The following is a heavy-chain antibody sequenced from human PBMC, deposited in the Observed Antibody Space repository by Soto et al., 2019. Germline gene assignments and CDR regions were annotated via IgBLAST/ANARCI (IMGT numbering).Heavy chain of an antibody. Sequence: SVKVSCKASGGTFSRYAISWVRQAPGQGLEWMGGIIPIFGTANYAQKFQGRVTITADESTSTAYMELSSLRSEDTAVYYCARDRGYSYGLKYFDYWGQGTLVTVSS. J-gene: IGHJ4*02. CDR3: ARDRGYSYGLKYFDY. V-gene: IGHV1-69*13. D-gene: IGHD5-18*01. CDR2: IIPIFGTA. CDR1: GGTFSRYA.